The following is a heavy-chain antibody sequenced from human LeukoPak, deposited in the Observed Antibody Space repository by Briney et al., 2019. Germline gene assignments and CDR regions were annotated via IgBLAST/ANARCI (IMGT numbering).Heavy chain of an antibody. V-gene: IGHV3-74*01. CDR3: SSGREKTSLDY. D-gene: IGHD1-26*01. J-gene: IGHJ4*02. CDR1: GFTLSTYG. CDR2: INSDGSST. Sequence: GGFLRLSCAALGFTLSTYGMAWVRQVPGKGLMWVSRINSDGSSTAYADSVKGRFTISRENAKNTLYLQMNRRRAEDTAADYYSSGREKTSLDYWGQGTLLTVAS.